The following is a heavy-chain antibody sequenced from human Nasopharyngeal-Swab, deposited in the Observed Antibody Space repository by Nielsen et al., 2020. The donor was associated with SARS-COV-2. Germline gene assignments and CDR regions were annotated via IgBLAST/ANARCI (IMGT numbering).Heavy chain of an antibody. CDR2: INSDGSST. J-gene: IGHJ4*02. CDR3: AAAAKGY. V-gene: IGHV3-74*01. Sequence: GGSLRLSCAASGFTFSTYWMHWVRQAPGKGLVWVSRINSDGSSTNYADSVKGRCTISRDNAKNTLCLQMNSLRAEDTAVYYCAAAAKGYWGQGTLVTVSS. CDR1: GFTFSTYW. D-gene: IGHD2-2*01.